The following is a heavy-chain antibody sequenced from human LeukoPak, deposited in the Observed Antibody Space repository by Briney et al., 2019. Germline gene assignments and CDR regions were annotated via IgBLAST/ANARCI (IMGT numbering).Heavy chain of an antibody. CDR2: ISYDGSNK. CDR1: GFTFSSYA. V-gene: IGHV3-30-3*01. J-gene: IGHJ4*02. CDR3: ARDHGTPTILYYFDY. Sequence: GGSLRLSCEASGFTFSSYAMSWVRQAPGKGLEGVAVISYDGSNKYYADSVKGRFTISRDNSKNTLYLQMNSLRAEDTAVYYCARDHGTPTILYYFDYWGQGTLVTVSS. D-gene: IGHD2-15*01.